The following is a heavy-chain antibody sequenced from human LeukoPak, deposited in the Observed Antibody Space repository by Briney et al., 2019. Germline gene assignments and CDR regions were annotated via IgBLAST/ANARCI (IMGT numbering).Heavy chain of an antibody. CDR2: INHSGST. Sequence: SETLSLTCAVYGGSFSGYYWSWIRQPPGEGLEWIGEINHSGSTNYNPSLKSRVTISVDTSKNQFSLKLSSVTAADTAVYYCARVLGYSYGAAFDYWGQGTLVTVSS. CDR3: ARVLGYSYGAAFDY. D-gene: IGHD5-18*01. V-gene: IGHV4-34*01. J-gene: IGHJ4*02. CDR1: GGSFSGYY.